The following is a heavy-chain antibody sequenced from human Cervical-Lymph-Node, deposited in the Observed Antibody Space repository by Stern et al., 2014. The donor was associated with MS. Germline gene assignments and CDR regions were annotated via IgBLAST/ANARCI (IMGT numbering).Heavy chain of an antibody. D-gene: IGHD2-2*01. J-gene: IGHJ5*02. V-gene: IGHV4-31*03. CDR1: GGSISSGGYY. CDR2: IYYSGST. Sequence: MQLLESGPGLVKPSQTLSLTCTVSGGSISSGGYYWSWIRQHPGKGLEWIGYIYYSGSTYYNPSLKSRVTISVDTSKNQFSLKLSSVTAADTAVYYCAREYCSSTSCYQWFDPWGQGTLVTVSS. CDR3: AREYCSSTSCYQWFDP.